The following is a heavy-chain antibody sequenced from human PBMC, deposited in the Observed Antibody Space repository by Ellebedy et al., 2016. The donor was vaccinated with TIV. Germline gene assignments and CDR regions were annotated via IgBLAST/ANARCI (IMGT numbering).Heavy chain of an antibody. J-gene: IGHJ4*02. CDR2: IYYSGST. Sequence: SETLSLTXTVSGGSISSSSYYWGWIRQPPGKGLEWIGSIYYSGSTYYNPSLKSRVTISVDTSKNQFSLKLSSVTAADTAVYYCASFDTAMVDYWGQGTLVTVSS. CDR1: GGSISSSSYY. V-gene: IGHV4-39*07. CDR3: ASFDTAMVDY. D-gene: IGHD5-18*01.